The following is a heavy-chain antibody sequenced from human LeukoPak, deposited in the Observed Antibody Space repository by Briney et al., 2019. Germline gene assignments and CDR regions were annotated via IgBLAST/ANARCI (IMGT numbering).Heavy chain of an antibody. CDR1: GFTFSSYG. V-gene: IGHV3-33*01. J-gene: IGHJ6*02. CDR3: ARDLIVGANYYYYGMDV. D-gene: IGHD1-26*01. Sequence: GGSLRLSCAASGFTFSSYGMPWVRQAPSKGLEWVAVIWYDGSNKYYADSVKGRFTISRDNSKNTLYLQMNSLRAEDTAVYYCARDLIVGANYYYYGMDVWGQGTTVTVSS. CDR2: IWYDGSNK.